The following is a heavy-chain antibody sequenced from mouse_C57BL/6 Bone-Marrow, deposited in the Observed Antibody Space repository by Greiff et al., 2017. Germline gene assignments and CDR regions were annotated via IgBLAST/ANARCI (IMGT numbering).Heavy chain of an antibody. J-gene: IGHJ1*03. Sequence: VQLQQSGAELVMPGASVKLSCKASGYTFTSYWMHWVKQRPGQGLEWIGEIDPSDSYTNYNQKFKGKSTLTVDKSSSTAYMQLSSLTSEDAAVYYCARERAITTVVDWYFDVWGTGNTVTVSS. CDR1: GYTFTSYW. V-gene: IGHV1-69*01. CDR2: IDPSDSYT. D-gene: IGHD1-1*01. CDR3: ARERAITTVVDWYFDV.